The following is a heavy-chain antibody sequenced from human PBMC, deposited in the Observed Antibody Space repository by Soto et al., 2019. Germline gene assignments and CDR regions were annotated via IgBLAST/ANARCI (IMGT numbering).Heavy chain of an antibody. Sequence: PGGSLRLSCAASGFTFSSYAMSWVRQAPGKGLEWVSAISGSGGSTYYADSVKGRFTISRDNSKNTLYLQMNSLRAEDTAVYYCAKGNDFWSGYWSGYYYYYGMDVWGQGTTVTVSS. D-gene: IGHD3-3*01. CDR2: ISGSGGST. J-gene: IGHJ6*02. CDR1: GFTFSSYA. CDR3: AKGNDFWSGYWSGYYYYYGMDV. V-gene: IGHV3-23*01.